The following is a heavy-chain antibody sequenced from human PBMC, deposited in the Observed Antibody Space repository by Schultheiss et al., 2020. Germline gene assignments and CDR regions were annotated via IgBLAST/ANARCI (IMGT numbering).Heavy chain of an antibody. Sequence: GGSLRLSCAASGFTFSNAWMSWVRQAPGKGLEWVANIKQDGSEQYYVDSVKGRFTISRDNAKNSLYLQMNSLRAEDTALYYCAKDGGIAARRNAFDIWGQGTMVTVSS. J-gene: IGHJ3*02. CDR1: GFTFSNAW. D-gene: IGHD6-6*01. CDR3: AKDGGIAARRNAFDI. CDR2: IKQDGSEQ. V-gene: IGHV3-7*03.